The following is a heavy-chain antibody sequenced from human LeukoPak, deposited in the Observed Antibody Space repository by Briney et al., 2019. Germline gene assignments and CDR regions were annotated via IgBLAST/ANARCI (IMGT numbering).Heavy chain of an antibody. CDR3: AKNSYLNYYDSSGYYYHAFDI. V-gene: IGHV3-23*01. CDR2: ISGSGGSI. D-gene: IGHD3-22*01. J-gene: IGHJ3*02. Sequence: GGSLRLSCAASGFTFSSYAMSWVRQAPGKGLEWVSGISGSGGSIYYADSVKGRFTISRDNSKNTLYLQMNSLRVEDTAVYYCAKNSYLNYYDSSGYYYHAFDIWGRGTMVTVSS. CDR1: GFTFSSYA.